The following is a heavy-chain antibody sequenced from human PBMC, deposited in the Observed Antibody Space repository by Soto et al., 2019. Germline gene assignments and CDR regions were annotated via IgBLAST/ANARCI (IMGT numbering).Heavy chain of an antibody. D-gene: IGHD3-22*01. J-gene: IGHJ1*01. CDR1: GGSISSGGYY. CDR3: ARDSSGYLVAFQH. V-gene: IGHV4-31*03. CDR2: IYYSGST. Sequence: PSETLSLTCTVSGGSISSGGYYWSWIHQHPGKGLEWIGYIYYSGSTYYNPSLKSRVTISVDTSKNQFSLKLSFVTAADTVVYYGARDSSGYLVAFQHWGQGTLVTVSS.